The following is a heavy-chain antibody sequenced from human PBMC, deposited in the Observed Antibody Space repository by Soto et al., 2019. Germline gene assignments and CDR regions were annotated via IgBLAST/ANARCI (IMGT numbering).Heavy chain of an antibody. V-gene: IGHV2-5*02. CDR1: GFSLSTSGVG. CDR2: IYWDDDK. CDR3: AHRTIQVYGMDV. J-gene: IGHJ6*02. D-gene: IGHD5-18*01. Sequence: QITLKESGPTLVKPTQTLTLTCTFSGFSLSTSGVGVGWIRQPPGKALEWLAIIYWDDDKRYSPSLRSRLTITKDTSKNQVVLTMTNMDPVDTATYYCAHRTIQVYGMDVWGQGTTVTVSS.